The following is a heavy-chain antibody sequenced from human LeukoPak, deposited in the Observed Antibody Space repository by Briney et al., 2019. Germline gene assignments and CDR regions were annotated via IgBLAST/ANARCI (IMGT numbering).Heavy chain of an antibody. CDR3: ARDSCLIKTCLDY. J-gene: IGHJ4*02. CDR1: GFIFSHFG. Sequence: GGSLRLSCATSGFIFSHFGMHWVRQAPGKGLEWVAAIQSDGSQEYFADSVKGRSTISRDKSKITMYLQIDTLRAEDTAVYYCARDSCLIKTCLDYWGQGTLVTVSS. D-gene: IGHD3-10*01. CDR2: IQSDGSQE. V-gene: IGHV3-33*01.